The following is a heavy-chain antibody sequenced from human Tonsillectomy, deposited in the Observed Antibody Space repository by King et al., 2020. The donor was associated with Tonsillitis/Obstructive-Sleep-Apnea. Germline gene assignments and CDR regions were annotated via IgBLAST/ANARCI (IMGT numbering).Heavy chain of an antibody. CDR3: ARALYYYDSSGSGILSY. J-gene: IGHJ4*02. CDR1: GFTFSSYS. D-gene: IGHD3-22*01. CDR2: ISSSSSYI. Sequence: VQLVESGGGLVKPGGSLRLSCAASGFTFSSYSMNWVRQAPGKGLEWVSSISSSSSYIYYADSVKGRFTISRDNAKNSLYLQMNSLRAEDTAVYYCARALYYYDSSGSGILSYWGQGTLVTVSS. V-gene: IGHV3-21*01.